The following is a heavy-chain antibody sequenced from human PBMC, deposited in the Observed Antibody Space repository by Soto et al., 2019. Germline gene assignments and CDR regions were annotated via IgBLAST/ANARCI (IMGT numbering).Heavy chain of an antibody. D-gene: IGHD3-3*01. J-gene: IGHJ6*01. CDR3: ARGTVRFLEWLSEYGMDV. CDR2: MNPNRGNT. Sequence: QVQLVQSGAEVKKPGASVKVSCKASGYTFTSYDINCVRQATGQGLEWMGWMNPNRGNTGYAQKFQGRVTRTRTTSISTAYMEMFSLRSEDTAVYYCARGTVRFLEWLSEYGMDVWGQLTTVTVSS. V-gene: IGHV1-8*01. CDR1: GYTFTSYD.